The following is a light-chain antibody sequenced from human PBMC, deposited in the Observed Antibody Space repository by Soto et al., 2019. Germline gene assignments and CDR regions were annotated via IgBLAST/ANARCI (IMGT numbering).Light chain of an antibody. CDR3: SSYTSSNTLL. V-gene: IGLV2-14*03. CDR1: SSDVGDYNY. CDR2: DVS. J-gene: IGLJ2*01. Sequence: QSALTQPASVSGSPGQSITISCTGTSSDVGDYNYVSWYQQHPGKAPKLMINDVSNRPSGVSNRFSGSKSGNTASLTISGLQAEDEADYYCSSYTSSNTLLFGGGTQLTVL.